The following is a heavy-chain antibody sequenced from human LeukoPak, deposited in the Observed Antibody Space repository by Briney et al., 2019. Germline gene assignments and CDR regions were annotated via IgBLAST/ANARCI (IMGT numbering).Heavy chain of an antibody. J-gene: IGHJ6*03. CDR1: EGTFSSYA. CDR3: AREIAAAALGGVFVYYYMDV. V-gene: IGHV1-69*05. Sequence: SVKVSYKAFEGTFSSYAISWVRQAPGQGLEWMGRIIPIFGTANYAQKFQGRVTITTDESTSTAYMELSSLRSEDTAVYYCAREIAAAALGGVFVYYYMDVWGKGTTVTVS. D-gene: IGHD6-13*01. CDR2: IIPIFGTA.